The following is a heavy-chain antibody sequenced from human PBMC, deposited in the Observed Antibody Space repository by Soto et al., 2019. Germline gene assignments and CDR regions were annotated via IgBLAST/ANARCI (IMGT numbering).Heavy chain of an antibody. CDR1: GFTFSSYA. D-gene: IGHD6-13*01. V-gene: IGHV3-23*01. Sequence: GGSLRLSCAASGFTFSSYAMSWVRQAPGKGLEWVSVISGSGGSTYYADSVKGRFTISRDNSKNTLYLQMNSLRAEDTAAFYCAKEGIAAAGNYYYYYMDVWGKGTTVTVSS. CDR2: ISGSGGST. CDR3: AKEGIAAAGNYYYYYMDV. J-gene: IGHJ6*03.